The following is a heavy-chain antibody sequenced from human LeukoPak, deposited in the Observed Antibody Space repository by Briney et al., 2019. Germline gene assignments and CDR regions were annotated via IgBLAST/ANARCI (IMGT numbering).Heavy chain of an antibody. V-gene: IGHV3-48*03. D-gene: IGHD6-13*01. CDR2: ISRSAVSI. CDR1: GFTFSSYE. CDR3: AKVGALSSSWLLS. J-gene: IGHJ5*02. Sequence: PGGSLRLSCAASGFTFSSYEMNWVRQAPGKGLEWVSAISRSAVSIYYADSVKGRFTISRDNAKNSLYLQMNSLRAEDTAVYYCAKVGALSSSWLLSWGQGALVTVSS.